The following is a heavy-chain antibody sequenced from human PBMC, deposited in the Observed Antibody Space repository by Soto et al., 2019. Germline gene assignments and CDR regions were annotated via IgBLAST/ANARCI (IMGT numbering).Heavy chain of an antibody. CDR1: GYSFTSYW. CDR3: ARPWYSSSSYSFVY. D-gene: IGHD6-6*01. J-gene: IGHJ4*02. Sequence: GESLKISCKGSGYSFTSYWIGWVRQMPGKGLEWMGIISPADSDTRYSPSFQGQVTISADNSISTAYLQWSSLKASDTAMYYCARPWYSSSSYSFVYWGQGTLVTVSS. CDR2: ISPADSDT. V-gene: IGHV5-51*01.